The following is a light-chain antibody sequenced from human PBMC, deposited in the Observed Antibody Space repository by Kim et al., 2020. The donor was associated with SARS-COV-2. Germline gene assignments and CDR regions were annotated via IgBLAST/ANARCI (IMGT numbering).Light chain of an antibody. Sequence: SASVGDRITITCQASQSMHSLLNLYQQRPGKAPNLLIDAASNLQGGVPSRFSGSGSGTQFTLTISNLQPEDFGSYYCQQTYRIPLTFGGGTKLEIK. V-gene: IGKV1-39*01. J-gene: IGKJ4*01. CDR2: AAS. CDR3: QQTYRIPLT. CDR1: QSMHSL.